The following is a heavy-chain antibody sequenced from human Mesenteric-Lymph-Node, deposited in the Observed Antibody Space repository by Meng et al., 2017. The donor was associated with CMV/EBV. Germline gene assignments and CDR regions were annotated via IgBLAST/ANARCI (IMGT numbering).Heavy chain of an antibody. D-gene: IGHD3-10*01. V-gene: IGHV3-74*01. CDR2: INNDGRSI. Sequence: SGVSFSTYWMHWVRQVPGKGLMWISRINNDGRSITYAESVKGRFSTSRDNVKNTLYLQMNSLRVEDTAIYYCTREHFYGSGSSLLPDYWGQGTLVTVSS. CDR3: TREHFYGSGSSLLPDY. CDR1: GVSFSTYW. J-gene: IGHJ4*02.